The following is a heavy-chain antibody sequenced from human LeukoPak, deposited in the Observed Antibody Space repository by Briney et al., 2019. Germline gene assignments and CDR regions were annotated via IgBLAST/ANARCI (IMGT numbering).Heavy chain of an antibody. V-gene: IGHV1-18*01. J-gene: IGHJ4*02. Sequence: ASVKVSCKASGYTFTSYGISWVRQAPGQGLEWMGWISAYNGNTNYAQKLQGRVTMTTDTSTSTAYMELRSLRSDDTAVYYCARTGYCSGGSCYWSASDYWGQGTLVTVSS. CDR2: ISAYNGNT. CDR1: GYTFTSYG. CDR3: ARTGYCSGGSCYWSASDY. D-gene: IGHD2-15*01.